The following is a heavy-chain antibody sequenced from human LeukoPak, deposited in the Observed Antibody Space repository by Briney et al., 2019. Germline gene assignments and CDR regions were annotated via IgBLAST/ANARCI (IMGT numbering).Heavy chain of an antibody. D-gene: IGHD1-26*01. CDR2: ISAYNGNT. J-gene: IGHJ3*02. Sequence: GASVKVSCKASGYTFTSYGIIWVRQAPGQGLEWMGWISAYNGNTNCAQRLQGRVTMTTDTSTSTAYMELRSLRSDDTAVYYCARCAGSYGNDAFDIWGQGTMVTVSS. CDR1: GYTFTSYG. CDR3: ARCAGSYGNDAFDI. V-gene: IGHV1-18*01.